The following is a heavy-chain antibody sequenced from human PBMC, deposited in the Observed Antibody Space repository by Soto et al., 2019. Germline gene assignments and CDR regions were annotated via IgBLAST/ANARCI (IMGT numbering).Heavy chain of an antibody. D-gene: IGHD3-22*01. V-gene: IGHV3-30-3*01. CDR2: ISYDGSNK. J-gene: IGHJ4*02. CDR1: GFTFSGYA. Sequence: GGSLRLSCAASGFTFSGYAMHWVRQAPGKGLEWVALISYDGSNKYYADSVKGRFTISRDNSKNTLYLQMNSLRTEDTAVYYCARDRDYYDSSGPPRYFDYWGQGTLVTVSS. CDR3: ARDRDYYDSSGPPRYFDY.